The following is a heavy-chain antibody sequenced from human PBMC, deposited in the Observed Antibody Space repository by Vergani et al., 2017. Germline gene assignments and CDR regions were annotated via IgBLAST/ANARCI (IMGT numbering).Heavy chain of an antibody. J-gene: IGHJ4*02. CDR3: ARVGLRSGYDY. CDR1: GGSISSGSYY. D-gene: IGHD4-17*01. CDR2: IYTSGST. Sequence: QVQLQESGPGLVKPSQTLSLTCTVSGGSISSGSYYWGWIRQPPGKGLEWIGRIYTSGSTNYNPSLKSRVTMSVDTSKNQFSLKLSSVTAADTAVYYCARVGLRSGYDYWGQGTLVTVSS. V-gene: IGHV4-61*02.